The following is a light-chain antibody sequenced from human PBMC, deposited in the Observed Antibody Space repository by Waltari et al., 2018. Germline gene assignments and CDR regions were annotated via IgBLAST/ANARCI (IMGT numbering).Light chain of an antibody. CDR1: QSVSSY. J-gene: IGKJ3*01. CDR3: QQRSNWIT. Sequence: IVLTQSPATLSLSPGERATLSCRASQSVSSYLAWYQQKPGQAPRLLFYDASNRATGIPARFSGSASGTDFTLTISSLEPEDFAVYYCQQRSNWITFGPGTKVDIK. V-gene: IGKV3-11*01. CDR2: DAS.